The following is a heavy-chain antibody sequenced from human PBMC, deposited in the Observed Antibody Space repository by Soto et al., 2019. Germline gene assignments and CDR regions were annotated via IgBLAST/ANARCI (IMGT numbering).Heavy chain of an antibody. CDR1: GYSISSGYY. Sequence: KPSETLSLTCAVSGYSISSGYYWGWIRQPPGKGLEWIGSIYHSGSTYYNPSLKSRVTISVDTSKNQFSLKLSSVTAADTAVYYCARTGGAARLQSRSNTYGMDVWGQGTTVTVSS. D-gene: IGHD6-6*01. V-gene: IGHV4-38-2*01. J-gene: IGHJ6*02. CDR3: ARTGGAARLQSRSNTYGMDV. CDR2: IYHSGST.